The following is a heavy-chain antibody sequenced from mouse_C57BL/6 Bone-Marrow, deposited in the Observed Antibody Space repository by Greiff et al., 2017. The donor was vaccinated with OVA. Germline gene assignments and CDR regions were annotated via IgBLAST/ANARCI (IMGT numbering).Heavy chain of an antibody. V-gene: IGHV1-62-2*01. CDR2: FYPGSGSI. D-gene: IGHD1-1*01. CDR1: GYTFTEYT. CDR3: ARHEDHYGSSYGGFAY. Sequence: VKLVESGAELVKPGASVKLSCKASGYTFTEYTIHWVKQRSGQGLEWIGWFYPGSGSIKYNEKFKDKATLTADKSSSTVYMELSRLTSEDSAVYFCARHEDHYGSSYGGFAYWGQGTLVTVSA. J-gene: IGHJ3*01.